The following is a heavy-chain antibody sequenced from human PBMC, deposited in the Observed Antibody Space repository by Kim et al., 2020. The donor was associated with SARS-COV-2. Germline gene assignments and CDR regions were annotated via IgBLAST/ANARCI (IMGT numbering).Heavy chain of an antibody. J-gene: IGHJ5*02. CDR1: GFTFSAYT. CDR2: ITSDGRST. Sequence: GGSLRLSCSASGFTFSAYTMHWVRQAPGKGLEYVSGITSDGRSTNYADSVRGRFTVSRDNSKNTLCLQMSSLRPEDTALYYCVKGRVAQELFLSPCGQGTLVSLSS. V-gene: IGHV3-64D*06. CDR3: VKGRVAQELFLSP. D-gene: IGHD6-13*01.